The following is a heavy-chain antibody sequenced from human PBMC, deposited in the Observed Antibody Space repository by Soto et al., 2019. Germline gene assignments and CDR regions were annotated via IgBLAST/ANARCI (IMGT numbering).Heavy chain of an antibody. Sequence: PGGSLRLSCAASGFTFSSYWMHWVRQAPGKGLVWVSRINSDGSSTSYADSVKCRFTISRDNAKNTLYLQMNSLRAEDTAVYYCARDLLYCCSTSCYKYYYYGMDVWGQGTTVTVSS. CDR3: ARDLLYCCSTSCYKYYYYGMDV. CDR1: GFTFSSYW. D-gene: IGHD2-2*02. J-gene: IGHJ6*02. CDR2: INSDGSST. V-gene: IGHV3-74*01.